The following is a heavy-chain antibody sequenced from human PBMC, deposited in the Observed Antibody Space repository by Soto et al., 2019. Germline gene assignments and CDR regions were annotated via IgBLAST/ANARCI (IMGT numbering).Heavy chain of an antibody. CDR1: GFTFSSYA. J-gene: IGHJ4*02. Sequence: GGSLRLSCAASGFTFSSYAMSWVRQAPGKGLEWVSAISGSGGSTYYADSVKGRFTISRDNSKNTLYLQMNSLRAEDTAVYYCAYCSGGSCYKNGPRFNDYWGQGTLVTVSS. CDR2: ISGSGGST. CDR3: AYCSGGSCYKNGPRFNDY. D-gene: IGHD2-15*01. V-gene: IGHV3-23*01.